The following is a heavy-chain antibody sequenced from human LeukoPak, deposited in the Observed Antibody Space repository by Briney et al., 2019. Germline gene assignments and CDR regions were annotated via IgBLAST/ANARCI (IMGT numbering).Heavy chain of an antibody. D-gene: IGHD3-3*01. CDR1: GVSINGHY. CDR2: IYDNESA. CDR3: ARVLQNYYHLDV. V-gene: IGHV4-59*11. J-gene: IGHJ6*03. Sequence: SETLSLTCTVSGVSINGHYWSWIRQPPGKGLERIGFIYDNESANYKSSLESRVTMTVDTSKNQVSLKLNSVTAADTAVYYCARVLQNYYHLDVWGEGTTVTVSS.